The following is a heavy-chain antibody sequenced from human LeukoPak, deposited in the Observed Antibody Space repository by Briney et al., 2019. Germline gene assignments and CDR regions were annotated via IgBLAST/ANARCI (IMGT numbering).Heavy chain of an antibody. CDR1: DGFISSYY. D-gene: IGHD5-18*01. CDR3: ARHVYGYGYDYYDGMDV. V-gene: IGHV4-59*08. CDR2: IYYSGST. J-gene: IGHJ6*02. Sequence: PSETLSLTCTVSDGFISSYYWSWIRQPPGKGLEWIGYIYYSGSTNSNPSLKSRVTISVDTSKNHFSLKLRSVTAADTAVYYCARHVYGYGYDYYDGMDVWGQGTTVTVSS.